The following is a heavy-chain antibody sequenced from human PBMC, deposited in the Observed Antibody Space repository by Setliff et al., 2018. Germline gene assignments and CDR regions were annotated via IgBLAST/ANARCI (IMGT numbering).Heavy chain of an antibody. V-gene: IGHV4-61*09. CDR2: IFSRGSM. Sequence: SETLSLTCTVSGTSISTGPYCWTWIRQSAERGLEWIGQIFSRGSMNYRPSLSSRVTISADSSKNQFSLQLVSVTASDTAVYYCARGDSSGNNYPVLDYWGQGILVTVSS. D-gene: IGHD1-26*01. CDR1: GTSISTGPYC. CDR3: ARGDSSGNNYPVLDY. J-gene: IGHJ4*02.